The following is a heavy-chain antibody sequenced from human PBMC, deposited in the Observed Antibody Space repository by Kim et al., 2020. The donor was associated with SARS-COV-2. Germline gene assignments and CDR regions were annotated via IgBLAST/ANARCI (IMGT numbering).Heavy chain of an antibody. V-gene: IGHV3-23*01. CDR1: GFTFSTND. CDR3: ARNSGWYDS. D-gene: IGHD6-25*01. Sequence: GGSLRLSCVASGFTFSTNDMTWVRQAPGKGLEWVATIMGRGGATYYADSVRGRFIVSRDISKNALYLQMNSLTVDDTATYYWARNSGWYDSWGQGLLVAVSS. CDR2: IMGRGGAT. J-gene: IGHJ5*01.